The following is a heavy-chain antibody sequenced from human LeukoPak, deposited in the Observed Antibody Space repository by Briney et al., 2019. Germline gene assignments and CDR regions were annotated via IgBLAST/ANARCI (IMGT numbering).Heavy chain of an antibody. D-gene: IGHD2-21*02. J-gene: IGHJ4*02. CDR1: GFTFSNYW. Sequence: PGGSLRLSCVASGFTFSNYWMSWVRQAPGEGLEWVANINQDGSKKPYADSMKGRFTISRDNAKESLYLQLNSLRADDTAVYYCAKWGPHCVGDYCPALDSWGQGTLVTVSS. CDR3: AKWGPHCVGDYCPALDS. V-gene: IGHV3-7*01. CDR2: INQDGSKK.